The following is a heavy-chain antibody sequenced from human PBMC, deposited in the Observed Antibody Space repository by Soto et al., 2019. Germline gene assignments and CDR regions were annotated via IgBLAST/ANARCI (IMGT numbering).Heavy chain of an antibody. Sequence: FDDYGMSWVRQAPGKGLEWVSDINWNGGSTGYADSVKGRFTISRDNAKNALYLQMNSLRAEDTALYYCLRRSRDANWFVPWGQGTLVTVSS. J-gene: IGHJ5*02. V-gene: IGHV3-20*03. D-gene: IGHD6-13*01. CDR1: FDDYG. CDR2: INWNGGST. CDR3: LRRSRDANWFVP.